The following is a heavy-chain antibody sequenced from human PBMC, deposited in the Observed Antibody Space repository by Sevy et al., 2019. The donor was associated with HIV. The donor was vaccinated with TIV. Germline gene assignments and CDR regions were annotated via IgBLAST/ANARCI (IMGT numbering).Heavy chain of an antibody. Sequence: ASVKVSCKASGYTFTSYDINWVRQATGQGLEWMGWMNPNSGNTGYAQKFQGRVTMTRNTSISTAYMGLSSMRSEDTAVYYCARVPVTMVRGVSGRYGMDVWGQGTTVTVSS. CDR2: MNPNSGNT. J-gene: IGHJ6*02. D-gene: IGHD3-10*01. CDR1: GYTFTSYD. V-gene: IGHV1-8*01. CDR3: ARVPVTMVRGVSGRYGMDV.